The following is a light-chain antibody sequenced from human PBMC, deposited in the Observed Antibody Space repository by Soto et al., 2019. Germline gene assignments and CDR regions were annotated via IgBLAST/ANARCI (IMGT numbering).Light chain of an antibody. CDR1: QSISSW. J-gene: IGKJ1*01. Sequence: GDRVTITCRASQSISSWLAWYQQKPGKAPKFLIYDASNLESGVPSRFSGSGSGTEFTLTISSLQPDDFATYYCQHYNRYSEAFGQGTKVDIK. CDR2: DAS. CDR3: QHYNRYSEA. V-gene: IGKV1-5*01.